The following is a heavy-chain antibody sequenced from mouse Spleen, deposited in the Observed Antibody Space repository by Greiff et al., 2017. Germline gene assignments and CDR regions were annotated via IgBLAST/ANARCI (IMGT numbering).Heavy chain of an antibody. CDR1: GFTFSSYA. D-gene: IGHD2-4*01. CDR2: ISSGGGNT. V-gene: IGHV5-9*04. Sequence: EVKVVESGGGLVKLGGSLKLSCAASGFTFSSYAMSWVRQTPEKRLEWVATISSGGGNTYYPDSVKGRFTISRDNAKNTLYLQMSSLKSEDTAMYYCARGVATMITPYYFDYWGQGTTLTVSS. CDR3: ARGVATMITPYYFDY. J-gene: IGHJ2*01.